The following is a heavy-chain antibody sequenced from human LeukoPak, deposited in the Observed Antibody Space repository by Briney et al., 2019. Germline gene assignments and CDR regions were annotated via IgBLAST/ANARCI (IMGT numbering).Heavy chain of an antibody. Sequence: GGSLRLSCAASGFTFSSYAMSWVRQAPGKGLEWVSAISGSGGSTYYADSVKGRFTISRDNSKNTLYLQMNSLRAEDTAVYYCARDQGSWYFDYMDVWGKGTTVTVSS. CDR1: GFTFSSYA. CDR3: ARDQGSWYFDYMDV. D-gene: IGHD6-13*01. V-gene: IGHV3-23*01. CDR2: ISGSGGST. J-gene: IGHJ6*03.